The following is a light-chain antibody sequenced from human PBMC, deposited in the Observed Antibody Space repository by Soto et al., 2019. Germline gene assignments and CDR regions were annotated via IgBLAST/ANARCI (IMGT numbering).Light chain of an antibody. CDR3: QQYYSYPRT. V-gene: IGKV1-8*01. Sequence: IRMTQSPASLSASTGDRVTITCRASQGISSYLAWYQQKPGKAPKLLIYAASTLQSGVPSRFSGSGSGTDFTLTISCLQSEDFATYYCQQYYSYPRTFGQGTK. CDR2: AAS. CDR1: QGISSY. J-gene: IGKJ1*01.